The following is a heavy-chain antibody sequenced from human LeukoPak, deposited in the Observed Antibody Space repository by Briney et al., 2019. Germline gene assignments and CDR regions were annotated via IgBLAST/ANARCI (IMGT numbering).Heavy chain of an antibody. CDR1: GGSFSGYY. Sequence: SETLSLTCAVYGGSFSGYYWGWIRQPPGKGLEWIGTIYYSGSTYYNPSLQSRVTISVDTSKNQFSLKLSSVTAADTAVYYCARVITIFGVVIMGGFDYWGQGTLVTVSS. V-gene: IGHV4-34*01. CDR2: IYYSGST. J-gene: IGHJ4*02. CDR3: ARVITIFGVVIMGGFDY. D-gene: IGHD3-3*01.